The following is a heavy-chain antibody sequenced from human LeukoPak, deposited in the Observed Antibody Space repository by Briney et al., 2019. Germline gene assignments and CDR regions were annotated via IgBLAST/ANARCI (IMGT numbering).Heavy chain of an antibody. CDR2: INPNSGGT. D-gene: IGHD3-10*01. CDR3: ARDRYYYGSGSRGWFDP. V-gene: IGHV1-2*02. CDR1: GYTFTGYY. Sequence: GASVKVSCKASGYTFTGYYMHWVRQAPGQGLEWMGWINPNSGGTNYAQKFQGRVTMTRDTSISTAYMELSRLRSDDTAVYYCARDRYYYGSGSRGWFDPWGQGTLVTVSS. J-gene: IGHJ5*02.